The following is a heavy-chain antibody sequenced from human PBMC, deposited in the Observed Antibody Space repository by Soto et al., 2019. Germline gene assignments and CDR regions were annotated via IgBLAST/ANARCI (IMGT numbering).Heavy chain of an antibody. Sequence: QMQLVESGGGLVEPGGSLRLSCEASGFTFSNHYMSWIRQAPGKGLEWVSYISRSGSTIYYADSVRGRFTISRDNSKNSPYRQMDSLRAEDTAMYPCWRDPELWEENVVTRPSIYFYGMEVLGQGTRVTVSS. CDR2: ISRSGSTI. CDR3: WRDPELWEENVVTRPSIYFYGMEV. V-gene: IGHV3-11*01. D-gene: IGHD5-18*01. J-gene: IGHJ6*02. CDR1: GFTFSNHY.